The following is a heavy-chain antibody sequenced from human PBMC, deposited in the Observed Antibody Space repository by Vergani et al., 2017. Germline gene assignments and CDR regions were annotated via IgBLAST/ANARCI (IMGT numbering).Heavy chain of an antibody. D-gene: IGHD3-22*01. J-gene: IGHJ4*02. V-gene: IGHV3-23*01. CDR2: ISGSGGST. Sequence: EVQLLESGGGLVQPGGSLRLSCAASGFTFSSYAMSWVRQAPGKGLEWVSAISGSGGSTYYADSVKGRFTISRDNSKNTLYLQMNSLRAEDTAVYYCAKDHSSYYYDSSGYYWGGFDYWGQGTLVTVSS. CDR3: AKDHSSYYYDSSGYYWGGFDY. CDR1: GFTFSSYA.